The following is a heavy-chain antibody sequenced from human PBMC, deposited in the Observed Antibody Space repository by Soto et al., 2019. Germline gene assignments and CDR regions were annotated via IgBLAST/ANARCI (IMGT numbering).Heavy chain of an antibody. J-gene: IGHJ4*02. Sequence: QVQLQESGPGLVKPSETLSLTCTVSGDSITNLYWSWVRRPPGKGLEWIGYFYYSGSTIYNPSLKRRVKISGDTSKNQFSLRLTSVTAADTAVYYCARLGAKFDYWGQGTLVTVSS. CDR2: FYYSGST. CDR3: ARLGAKFDY. CDR1: GDSITNLY. V-gene: IGHV4-59*08.